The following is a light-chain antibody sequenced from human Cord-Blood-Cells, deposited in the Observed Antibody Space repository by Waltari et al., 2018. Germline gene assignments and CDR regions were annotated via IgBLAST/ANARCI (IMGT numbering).Light chain of an antibody. V-gene: IGKV1-33*01. Sequence: IQMTQSSSSLSASVGDRVTITCQASLDIINYLNWYQQKPGKSPKLLIYDASNLETGVPSRFSGSGSGTDFTFTISSLQPEDIATYYCQQYDTLFTFGPGTKVDIK. J-gene: IGKJ3*01. CDR2: DAS. CDR1: LDIINY. CDR3: QQYDTLFT.